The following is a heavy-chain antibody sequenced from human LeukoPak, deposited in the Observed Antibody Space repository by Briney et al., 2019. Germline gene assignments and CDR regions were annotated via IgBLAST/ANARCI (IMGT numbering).Heavy chain of an antibody. CDR1: GFTFSSYA. D-gene: IGHD6-13*01. Sequence: SGGSLRLSCAASGFTFSSYAMSWVRQAPGKGLEWVSAISGSGGSTYYADSVKGRFTISRDNFKNTLYLQMNSLRAEDTAVYYCATYSSSWYCFDYWGQGTLVTVSS. CDR3: ATYSSSWYCFDY. V-gene: IGHV3-23*01. J-gene: IGHJ4*02. CDR2: ISGSGGST.